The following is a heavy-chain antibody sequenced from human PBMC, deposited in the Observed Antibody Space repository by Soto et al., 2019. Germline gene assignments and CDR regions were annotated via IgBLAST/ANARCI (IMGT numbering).Heavy chain of an antibody. CDR2: IRSKAYGGTT. CDR3: TRGPIMITFGGVIPYGMDV. J-gene: IGHJ6*02. CDR1: GFTFGDYA. Sequence: GGSLRLSCTASGFTFGDYAMSWFRQAPGKGLEWVGFIRSKAYGGTTEYAASVKGRFTISRDDSKSIAYLQMNSLKTEDTAVYYCTRGPIMITFGGVIPYGMDVWGQGTTVTVSS. D-gene: IGHD3-16*02. V-gene: IGHV3-49*03.